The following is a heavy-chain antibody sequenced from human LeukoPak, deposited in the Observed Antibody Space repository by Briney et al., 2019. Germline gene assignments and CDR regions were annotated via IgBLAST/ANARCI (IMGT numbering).Heavy chain of an antibody. J-gene: IGHJ5*02. D-gene: IGHD1-26*01. CDR3: ARSPPVGAYNWFDP. V-gene: IGHV1-69*05. CDR1: GGTFSSYA. CDR2: IIPIFGTA. Sequence: SVKVSCKASGGTFSSYAISWVRQAPGQGLEWMGGIIPIFGTANYAQKFQGRVTITTDESTSTAYMELSSLRSEDTAVYYCARSPPVGAYNWFDPWGQGTLVTVSS.